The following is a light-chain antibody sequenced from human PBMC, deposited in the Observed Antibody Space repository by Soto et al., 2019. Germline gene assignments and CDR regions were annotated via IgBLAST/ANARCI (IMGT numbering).Light chain of an antibody. CDR3: QQYKNWPPIT. V-gene: IGKV3-15*01. J-gene: IGKJ5*01. CDR1: QSVGRN. Sequence: ELGMTQSPVILSVSPGETATLSCRSSQSVGRNLAWYQQKPGQAPRLLIYGASTRATGIPARFSGSGSGTEFTLTISSLQSEDFAVYYCQQYKNWPPITFGQGTRLEI. CDR2: GAS.